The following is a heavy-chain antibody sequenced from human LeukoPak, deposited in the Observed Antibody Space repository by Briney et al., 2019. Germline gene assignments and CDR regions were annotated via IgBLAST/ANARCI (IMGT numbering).Heavy chain of an antibody. V-gene: IGHV3-74*01. J-gene: IGHJ4*02. CDR3: ARGYISGLPFDY. CDR1: GFTLSSYW. D-gene: IGHD6-19*01. Sequence: HPGGSLRLSCAASGFTLSSYWMHWVRQVPGKGLVWVSRIKSDGSDTRYADSVKGRFTISRDNAKNPLYLQMNSLRPEDTAVFYCARGYISGLPFDYWGQGTLVTVSS. CDR2: IKSDGSDT.